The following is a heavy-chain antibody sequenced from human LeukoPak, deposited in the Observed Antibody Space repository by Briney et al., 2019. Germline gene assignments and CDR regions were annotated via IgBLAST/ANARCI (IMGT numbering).Heavy chain of an antibody. J-gene: IGHJ4*02. Sequence: APVKVSCKASGYTFTSYDINWVRQATGQGLEWMGWMNPNSGNTGYAQKFQGRVTITRNTSISTAYMELSSLRSEDTAVYYCARASYDFGSDYWGQGTLVTVSS. CDR3: ARASYDFGSDY. D-gene: IGHD3-3*01. CDR2: MNPNSGNT. CDR1: GYTFTSYD. V-gene: IGHV1-8*03.